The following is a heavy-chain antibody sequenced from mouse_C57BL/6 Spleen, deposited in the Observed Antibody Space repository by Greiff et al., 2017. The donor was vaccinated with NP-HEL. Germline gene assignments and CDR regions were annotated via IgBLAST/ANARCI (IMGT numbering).Heavy chain of an antibody. CDR2: IRNKANNHAT. V-gene: IGHV6-6*01. D-gene: IGHD1-1*01. CDR1: GFTFSDAW. Sequence: EVKLVESGGGLVQPGGSMKLSCAASGFTFSDAWMDWVRQSPEKGLEWVAEIRNKANNHATYYAESVKGRFTISRDDSKSSVYLQMNSLRAEDTGIYYCTTLYYYGSSPYAMDYWGQGTSVTVSS. CDR3: TTLYYYGSSPYAMDY. J-gene: IGHJ4*01.